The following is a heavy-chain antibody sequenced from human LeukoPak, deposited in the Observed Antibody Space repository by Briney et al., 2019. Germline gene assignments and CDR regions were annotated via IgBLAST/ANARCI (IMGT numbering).Heavy chain of an antibody. CDR2: IYYTGST. V-gene: IGHV4-59*01. CDR3: AREGTAGTNLNWFDP. Sequence: TPSETLSLTCSVSGGSISSSYWSWIRQPPGKGLEWIGYIYYTGSTNFNPSLKSRVTISVDTSKNQFSLKLSSVTAADTAVYYCAREGTAGTNLNWFDPWGQGTLVTVSS. J-gene: IGHJ5*02. CDR1: GGSISSSY. D-gene: IGHD1-1*01.